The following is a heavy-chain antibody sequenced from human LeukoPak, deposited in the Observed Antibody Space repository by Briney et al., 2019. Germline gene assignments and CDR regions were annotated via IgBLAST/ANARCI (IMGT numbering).Heavy chain of an antibody. D-gene: IGHD2-8*01. V-gene: IGHV4-59*08. Sequence: SETLSLTCTVSGGSISRYYWSWVRQPPGKGLEWIGYIYYSGSTNYNPSLKSRVTISVDTSKNQFSLKLSSVTAADTAVYYCMGMVPWYFDYWGQGTLVTVSS. CDR1: GGSISRYY. CDR3: MGMVPWYFDY. J-gene: IGHJ4*02. CDR2: IYYSGST.